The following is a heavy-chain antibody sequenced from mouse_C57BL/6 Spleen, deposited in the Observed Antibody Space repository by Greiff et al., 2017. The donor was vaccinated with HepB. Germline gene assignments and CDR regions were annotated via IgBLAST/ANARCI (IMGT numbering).Heavy chain of an antibody. CDR3: ERYGYDRGYFDY. CDR2: IDPSDSYT. J-gene: IGHJ2*01. CDR1: GYTFTSYW. Sequence: QVQLQQPGAELVMPGASVKLSCKASGYTFTSYWMHWVKQRPGQGLEWIGEIDPSDSYTNYNQKFKGKSTLTVDKSSSTAYMQLSSLTSEDSAVYYCERYGYDRGYFDYWGQGTTLTVSS. D-gene: IGHD2-2*01. V-gene: IGHV1-69*01.